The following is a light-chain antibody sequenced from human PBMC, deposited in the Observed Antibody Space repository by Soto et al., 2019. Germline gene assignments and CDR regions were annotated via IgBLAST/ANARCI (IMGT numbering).Light chain of an antibody. V-gene: IGLV2-8*01. J-gene: IGLJ1*01. CDR2: EVT. CDR1: SSDVGGYNY. Sequence: QSALTQPPSASGSPRQSVTISCTGTSSDVGGYNYVSWYQQHPGKAPKLMIYEVTKRPSGGPDRFSGSKSGNTASLTVSGLQAEDEADYYCSSYAGSNNLKVFGTGTKVTVL. CDR3: SSYAGSNNLKV.